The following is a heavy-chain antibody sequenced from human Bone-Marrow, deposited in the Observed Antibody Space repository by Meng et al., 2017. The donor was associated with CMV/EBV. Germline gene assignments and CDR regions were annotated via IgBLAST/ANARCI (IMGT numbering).Heavy chain of an antibody. V-gene: IGHV1-18*01. D-gene: IGHD6-13*01. CDR2: INAYNGNT. CDR3: ARGGQQLVLGHFDY. J-gene: IGHJ4*02. CDR1: GYTFTSYG. Sequence: QVQWLQSEPEVKKPGASVKVYCKAYGYTFTSYGISWVRQAPGQGLHWMAWINAYNGNTNYAQKFQGRVTMTTDTSTSTAYMELRSLRSDDTAVYYCARGGQQLVLGHFDYWGQGTLVTVSS.